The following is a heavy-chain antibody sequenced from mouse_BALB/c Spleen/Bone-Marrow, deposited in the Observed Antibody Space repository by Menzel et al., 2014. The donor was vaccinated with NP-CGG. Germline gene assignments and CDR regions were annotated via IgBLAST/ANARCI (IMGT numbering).Heavy chain of an antibody. CDR2: IYPGSGST. J-gene: IGHJ2*01. CDR3: TPRLRY. D-gene: IGHD1-2*01. CDR1: GYTFTSYW. Sequence: LQQSGSELERPGASVKLSCKASGYTFTSYWMHWVKQRPGQGLEWIGNIYPGSGSTNYDEKFKSKATLTVDTSSSTAYMQLSSLTSEDSAVYYCTPRLRYWGQGTTLTVSS. V-gene: IGHV1S22*01.